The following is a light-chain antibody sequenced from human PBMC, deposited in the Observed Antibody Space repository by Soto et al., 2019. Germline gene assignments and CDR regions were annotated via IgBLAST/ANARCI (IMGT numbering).Light chain of an antibody. CDR2: DVN. J-gene: IGLJ1*01. CDR3: SSFRGSTLV. CDR1: SSDVGGYNS. V-gene: IGLV2-14*01. Sequence: QSALTQPASVSASPGQSITISCTGTSSDVGGYNSVSWYQQHPGKAPKLMIYDVNDRPSGVSNRFSGSKSGNTASLTISGLQAEDEAHYYCSSFRGSTLVFGSGNKLTVL.